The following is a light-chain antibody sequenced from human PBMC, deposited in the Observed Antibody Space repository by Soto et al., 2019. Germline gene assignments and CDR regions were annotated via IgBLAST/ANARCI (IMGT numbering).Light chain of an antibody. CDR3: CSYACCYTYV. V-gene: IGLV2-11*01. Sequence: QSALTQPRSVSGSPGQSVTISCTGTSSDVGGFNYVSWYQQHPGKAPKNMIYDVSKRPSGVPDRCSGSKSGNTASLTSSGLQCEDEADYYCCSYACCYTYVLGTGTKLPV. CDR1: SSDVGGFNY. CDR2: DVS. J-gene: IGLJ1*01.